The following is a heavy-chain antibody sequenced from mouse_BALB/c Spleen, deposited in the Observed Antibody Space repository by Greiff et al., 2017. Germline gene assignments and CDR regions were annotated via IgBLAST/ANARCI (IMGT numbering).Heavy chain of an antibody. CDR3: ARYDYDEGAWFAY. J-gene: IGHJ3*01. CDR1: GFTFSSYG. CDR2: ISSGGSYT. Sequence: EVMLVESGGDLVKPGGSLKLSCAASGFTFSSYGMSWVRQTPDKRLEWVATISSGGSYTYYPDSVKGRFTISRDNAKNTLYLQMSSLKSEDTAMYYCARYDYDEGAWFAYWGQGTLVTVSA. V-gene: IGHV5-6*02. D-gene: IGHD2-4*01.